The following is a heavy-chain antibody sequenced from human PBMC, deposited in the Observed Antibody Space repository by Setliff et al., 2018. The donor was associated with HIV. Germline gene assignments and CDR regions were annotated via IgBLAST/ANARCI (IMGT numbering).Heavy chain of an antibody. V-gene: IGHV3-30*02. CDR2: IRYDGSNK. Sequence: LRLSCAASGFTLSSYGMHWVRQAPGKGLEWVAFIRYDGSNKYYADSVKGRFTISRDNSKNTLYLQMNSLRAEDTAVYYCAKQTVSSSWSNWFDPWGQGTLVTVSS. D-gene: IGHD6-13*01. CDR3: AKQTVSSSWSNWFDP. CDR1: GFTLSSYG. J-gene: IGHJ5*02.